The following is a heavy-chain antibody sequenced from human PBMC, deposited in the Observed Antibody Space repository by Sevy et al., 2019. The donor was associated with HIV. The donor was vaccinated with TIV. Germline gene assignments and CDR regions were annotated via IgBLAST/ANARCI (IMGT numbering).Heavy chain of an antibody. CDR2: IKQDGSEK. D-gene: IGHD2-21*01. CDR3: ARGGIEPGPPIYYFDY. J-gene: IGHJ4*02. CDR1: RFTFSSYW. Sequence: GGSLSLSCAASRFTFSSYWMSWVRQAPGKGLEWVANIKQDGSEKYYVDSVKGRFTISRDNAKNSLYLQMNSLRAEDTAVYYCARGGIEPGPPIYYFDYWGQGTLVTVSS. V-gene: IGHV3-7*04.